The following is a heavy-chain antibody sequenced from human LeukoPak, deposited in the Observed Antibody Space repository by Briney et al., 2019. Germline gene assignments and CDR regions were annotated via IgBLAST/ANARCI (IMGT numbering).Heavy chain of an antibody. V-gene: IGHV3-74*03. CDR3: ARGLAGAYRIMDV. CDR2: IKSDGSSI. D-gene: IGHD6-19*01. J-gene: IGHJ6*02. CDR1: GFTFSTYW. Sequence: PGGSLRLACAASGFTFSTYWMHWVRQAPGKGLVWVSRIKSDGSSIMYADSVRGRFTISRDNAKNTLYLQMNSLRAEDAAVYYCARGLAGAYRIMDVWGQGTTVTVS.